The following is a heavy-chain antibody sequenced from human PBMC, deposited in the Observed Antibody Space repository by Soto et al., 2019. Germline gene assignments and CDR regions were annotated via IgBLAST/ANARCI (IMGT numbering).Heavy chain of an antibody. CDR3: AKEGGSPYYYYYYGMDV. CDR1: GFTFSSYG. J-gene: IGHJ6*02. V-gene: IGHV3-30*18. CDR2: ISYDGSNK. Sequence: GGSLRLSCAASGFTFSSYGMHWVRQAPGKGLEWVAVISYDGSNKYYADSVKGRFTISRDNSKNTLYLQMNSLRAEDTAVYYCAKEGGSPYYYYYYGMDVWGQGTTVTVSS.